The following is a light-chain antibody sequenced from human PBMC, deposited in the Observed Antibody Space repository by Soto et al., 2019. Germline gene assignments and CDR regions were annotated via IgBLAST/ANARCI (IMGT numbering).Light chain of an antibody. CDR3: QQSYSTHMYT. CDR1: QSISSY. J-gene: IGKJ2*01. CDR2: AAS. Sequence: DIQMTQSPSSLSASVGDRVTITCRASQSISSYLNWYQQKPGKAPKLLIYAASSLQSGGPSRFSGSGSGTDFTLTISSLQPEDFATYYGQQSYSTHMYTFGQGTKLEIK. V-gene: IGKV1-39*01.